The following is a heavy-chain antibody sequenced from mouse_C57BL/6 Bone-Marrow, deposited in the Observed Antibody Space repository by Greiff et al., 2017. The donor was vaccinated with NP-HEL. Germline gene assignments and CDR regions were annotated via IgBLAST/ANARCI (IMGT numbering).Heavy chain of an antibody. CDR2: IDPSDSET. CDR1: GYTFTSYW. V-gene: IGHV1-52*01. Sequence: QVQLQQPGAELVRPGSSVKLSCKASGYTFTSYWMHWVKQRPIQGLEWIGNIDPSDSETHYNQKFKDKATLTVDKSSSTAYMQLSSLTSEDSAVYYCAREDDYDAMDDWGQGTSVTVSS. CDR3: AREDDYDAMDD. J-gene: IGHJ4*01.